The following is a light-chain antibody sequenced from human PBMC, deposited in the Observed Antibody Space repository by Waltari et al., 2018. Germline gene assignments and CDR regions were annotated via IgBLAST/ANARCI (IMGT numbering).Light chain of an antibody. V-gene: IGKV4-1*01. CDR2: WAS. Sequence: DIVMTQSPESLAVSLGERATINCKSRQSVLYSSNNKNHLAWYQQKPGQPPKLPLYWASTRKSGVPDRFSGSGSETDFTLTVTSLQAEDAAVYYCQQYYSTPLTFGGGTRVEI. J-gene: IGKJ4*01. CDR3: QQYYSTPLT. CDR1: QSVLYSSNNKNH.